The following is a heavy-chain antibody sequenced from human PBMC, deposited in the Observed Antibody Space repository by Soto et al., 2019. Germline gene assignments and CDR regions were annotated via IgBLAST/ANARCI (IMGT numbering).Heavy chain of an antibody. V-gene: IGHV6-1*01. Sequence: PSQTLSLTCAISGDSVSSNSAAWNWIRQSPSRGLEWLGRTYYRSKWYNDYAVSVKSRITINPGTSKNQFSLQLNSVTPEDTAVYYCARDLRDYCTNGVCYEGTAFDIWGQGTMVTVSS. CDR3: ARDLRDYCTNGVCYEGTAFDI. D-gene: IGHD2-8*01. J-gene: IGHJ3*02. CDR1: GDSVSSNSAA. CDR2: TYYRSKWYN.